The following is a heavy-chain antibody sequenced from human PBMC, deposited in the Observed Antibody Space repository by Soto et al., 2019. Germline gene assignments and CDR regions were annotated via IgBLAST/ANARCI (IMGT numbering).Heavy chain of an antibody. CDR1: GDSVSSNTAS. CDR2: TYFRSKWYN. D-gene: IGHD5-12*01. V-gene: IGHV6-1*01. CDR3: AKGDNLGPKTGYAFDP. Sequence: SQTLSLPCVISGDSVSSNTASWNWIRQSPSRGLEWLGRTYFRSKWYNDYAVSVKSRIITNPDTSNNQFSLQLNSVTPEDTAVYFCAKGDNLGPKTGYAFDPWGQGIMVTVSS. J-gene: IGHJ5*02.